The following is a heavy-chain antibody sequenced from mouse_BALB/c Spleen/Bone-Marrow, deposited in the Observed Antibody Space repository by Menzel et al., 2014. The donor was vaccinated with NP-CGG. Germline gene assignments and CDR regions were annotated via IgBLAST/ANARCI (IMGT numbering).Heavy chain of an antibody. V-gene: IGHV1S81*02. D-gene: IGHD1-2*01. CDR1: GYTFTNYF. Sequence: QVQLQQSGAELVKPGASAKLSCRVSGYTFTNYFVYWVNQRPGQGLEWIGEINPSNDTPNFNEKFKSKATLTVDKSSSTAYMQLSSLTSEDSAVYYCTRSGYYGYGWYFDVWGAGTTVTVSS. CDR3: TRSGYYGYGWYFDV. J-gene: IGHJ1*01. CDR2: INPSNDTP.